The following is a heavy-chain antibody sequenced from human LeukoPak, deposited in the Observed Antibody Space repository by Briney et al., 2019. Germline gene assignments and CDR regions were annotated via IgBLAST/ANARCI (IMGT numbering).Heavy chain of an antibody. J-gene: IGHJ6*03. CDR3: ARGTNSGSYPLFYYYYYMDV. Sequence: ASVKVSCKASGYTFTSYGISWVRQAPGQGLEWMGWISAYNGKTNYAQKFQGRVTMTTDKSTSTAYMELRSLRSDDTAVDYCARGTNSGSYPLFYYYYYMDVWGKGTTVTISS. CDR2: ISAYNGKT. CDR1: GYTFTSYG. D-gene: IGHD1-26*01. V-gene: IGHV1-18*01.